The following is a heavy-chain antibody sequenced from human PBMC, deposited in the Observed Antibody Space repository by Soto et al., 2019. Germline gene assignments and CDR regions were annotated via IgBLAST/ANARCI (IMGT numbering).Heavy chain of an antibody. J-gene: IGHJ4*02. CDR2: IIPIFGTA. CDR1: GGTFSSYA. V-gene: IGHV1-69*01. D-gene: IGHD3-22*01. CDR3: ARAQPSYDSSVSLPDFAY. Sequence: QVQLVQSGAEVKKPGSSVKVSCKASGGTFSSYAISWVRQAPGQGLEWMGGIIPIFGTANYAQQFQGRVTITADESTSRASMGLRSIRSGDTAVYSCARAQPSYDSSVSLPDFAYWVKGTLVTVSS.